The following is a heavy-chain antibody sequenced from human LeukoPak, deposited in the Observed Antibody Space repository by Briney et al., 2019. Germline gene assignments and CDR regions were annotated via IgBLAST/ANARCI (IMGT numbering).Heavy chain of an antibody. D-gene: IGHD6-6*01. CDR2: IYYSGST. V-gene: IGHV4-59*01. CDR1: GGSISSYY. Sequence: SETLSLTCTVSGGSISSYYWSWIRQPPGKGLEWIGYIYYSGSTNYNPSLKSRVTISVDTSKNQFSLKLSSVTAADTAVYYCARGEEYSSSSNYFDYWGQGTVLTVTS. J-gene: IGHJ4*02. CDR3: ARGEEYSSSSNYFDY.